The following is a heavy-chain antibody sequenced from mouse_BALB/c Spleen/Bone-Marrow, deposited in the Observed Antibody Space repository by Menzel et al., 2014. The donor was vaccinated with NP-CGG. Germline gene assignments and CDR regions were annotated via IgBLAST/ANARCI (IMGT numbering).Heavy chain of an antibody. CDR3: ARWGKLGRGCFDV. Sequence: VQLQQPGAELVKTGASVKLSCTASGFNIKDTYMHRVKQRPEQGLEWIGRIDPANGNTKYDPKFQGKATITADTSSNTAYLQLSSLTSEDTAVYYCARWGKLGRGCFDVWGAGTTVTSSS. D-gene: IGHD4-1*01. J-gene: IGHJ1*01. CDR1: GFNIKDTY. V-gene: IGHV14-3*02. CDR2: IDPANGNT.